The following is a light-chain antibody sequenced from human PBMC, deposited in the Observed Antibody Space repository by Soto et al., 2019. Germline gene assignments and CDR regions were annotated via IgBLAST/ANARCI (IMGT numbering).Light chain of an antibody. CDR1: QNVFNN. CDR2: GAS. CDR3: QQYGSSPPYT. J-gene: IGKJ5*01. V-gene: IGKV3-20*01. Sequence: EIVLTQSPGTLSLSPGERATLSCRASQNVFNNLAWYQQRPGQAPRLLIDGASTRATGIPARFSGSGSGTDFTLTISSLEPEDFAVYYCQQYGSSPPYTFGLGTRLEIK.